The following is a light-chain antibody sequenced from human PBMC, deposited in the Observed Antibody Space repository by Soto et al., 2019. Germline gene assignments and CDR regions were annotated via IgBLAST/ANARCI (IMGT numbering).Light chain of an antibody. CDR2: DNN. V-gene: IGLV1-44*01. J-gene: IGLJ2*01. Sequence: QSVLPQPPSASGTPGQRVTISCSGSSSNIGSNAVNWYQQLPGTAPKLLIYDNNQGPSGVPDRFSGSKSGTSASLAISGLQSEDEADYYCAAWDDSLNGVVFGGGTKLTVL. CDR3: AAWDDSLNGVV. CDR1: SSNIGSNA.